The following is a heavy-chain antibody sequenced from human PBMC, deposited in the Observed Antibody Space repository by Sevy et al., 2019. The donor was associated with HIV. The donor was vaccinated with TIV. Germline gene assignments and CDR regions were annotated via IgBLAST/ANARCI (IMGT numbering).Heavy chain of an antibody. J-gene: IGHJ1*01. D-gene: IGHD2-21*02. V-gene: IGHV3-43*01. Sequence: GGSLRLSCAASGFTFDDYTMHWVRQAPGKGLEWVSLINWNGDDTYYPDSMKGRFTISRDNSRNSRYLQMNSLRTEDTALYYCAKERNCGRDCLYFQHWGQGTLVTVSS. CDR3: AKERNCGRDCLYFQH. CDR2: INWNGDDT. CDR1: GFTFDDYT.